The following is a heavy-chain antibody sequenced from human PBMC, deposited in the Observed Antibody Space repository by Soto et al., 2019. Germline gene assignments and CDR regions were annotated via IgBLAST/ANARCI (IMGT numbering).Heavy chain of an antibody. D-gene: IGHD3-3*01. Sequence: GGSLRLSCAASGFTFSNYAMSWVRQAPGKGLEWVSGISDSGANTDYADSVKGRFTISRDNSKNTLYLQMNSLRAEDTALYYCAKVFGVLIHSDYWGQGTLVTVSS. CDR3: AKVFGVLIHSDY. CDR1: GFTFSNYA. J-gene: IGHJ4*02. CDR2: ISDSGANT. V-gene: IGHV3-23*01.